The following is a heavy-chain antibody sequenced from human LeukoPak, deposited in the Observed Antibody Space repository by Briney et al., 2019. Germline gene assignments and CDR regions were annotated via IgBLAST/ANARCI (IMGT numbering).Heavy chain of an antibody. CDR2: IIPIFGTA. CDR1: RGTFSSYA. CDR3: ARSRDIVVVPAAVIRGHWFDP. D-gene: IGHD2-2*01. Sequence: SVKVSCKASRGTFSSYAISWVRQAPGQGLEWMGGIIPIFGTANYAQKFQGRVTITTDESTSTAYMELSSLRSEDTAVYYCARSRDIVVVPAAVIRGHWFDPWGQGTLVTVSS. V-gene: IGHV1-69*05. J-gene: IGHJ5*02.